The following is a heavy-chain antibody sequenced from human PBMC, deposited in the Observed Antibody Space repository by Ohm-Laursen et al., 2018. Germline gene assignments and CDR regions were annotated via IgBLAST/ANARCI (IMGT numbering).Heavy chain of an antibody. CDR1: GYTFTSYD. J-gene: IGHJ4*02. CDR2: MNPNSGNT. V-gene: IGHV1-8*01. Sequence: ASVKVSCKASGYTFTSYDINWVRQATGQGLEWMGWMNPNSGNTGYAQKFQGRVTMTRNTSISTAYMELSSLRAEDTAVYYCARDTGYYYDSSGYFDYWGQGTLVTVSS. CDR3: ARDTGYYYDSSGYFDY. D-gene: IGHD3-22*01.